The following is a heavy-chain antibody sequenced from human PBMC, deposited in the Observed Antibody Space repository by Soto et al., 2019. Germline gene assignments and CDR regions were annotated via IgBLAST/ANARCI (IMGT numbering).Heavy chain of an antibody. CDR3: QLSGEGYYYGMDV. CDR1: GGSISSGGYY. J-gene: IGHJ6*02. D-gene: IGHD3-16*01. V-gene: IGHV4-31*03. Sequence: QVQLQESGPGLVKPSQTLSLTCTVSGGSISSGGYYWSWIRQHPGKGLEWIGYIYYSGSTYYNPPLKSRVTISVDTSKNQFSLKLSSVTAADTAVYYCQLSGEGYYYGMDVWGQGTTVTVSS. CDR2: IYYSGST.